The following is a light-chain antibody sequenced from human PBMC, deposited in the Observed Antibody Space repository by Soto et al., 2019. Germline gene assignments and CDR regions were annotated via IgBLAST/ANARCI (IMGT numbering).Light chain of an antibody. Sequence: QSVLTQPPSVSGAPGQRVTISCTGSSSNIGAGYDVHWYQQLPGTAPKLLIYRNSNRPSGVPDRFSGSKSGTSASLAITGLQAEDEADYYCHSYDSSLSSVVFGGGTKLTVL. CDR2: RNS. J-gene: IGLJ2*01. CDR3: HSYDSSLSSVV. CDR1: SSNIGAGYD. V-gene: IGLV1-40*01.